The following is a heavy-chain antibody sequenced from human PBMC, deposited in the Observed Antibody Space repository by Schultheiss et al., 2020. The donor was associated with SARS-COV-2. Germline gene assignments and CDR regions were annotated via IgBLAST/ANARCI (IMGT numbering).Heavy chain of an antibody. D-gene: IGHD2-2*01. Sequence: SETLSLTCAVYGGSFSGYYWSWIRQPPGKGLEWIGEINHSGSTNYNPSLKSRVTISVDTSKNQFSLKLSSVTAADTAVYYCARDVGYCSSTSCYDAFDIWGQGTMVTVSS. CDR2: INHSGST. CDR3: ARDVGYCSSTSCYDAFDI. CDR1: GGSFSGYY. J-gene: IGHJ3*02. V-gene: IGHV4-34*01.